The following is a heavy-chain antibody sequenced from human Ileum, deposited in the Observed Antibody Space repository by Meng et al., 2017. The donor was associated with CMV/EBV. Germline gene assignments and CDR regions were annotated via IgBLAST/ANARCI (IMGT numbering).Heavy chain of an antibody. CDR3: ARETGNCGYPTCSQGYYFDL. D-gene: IGHD2-21*01. J-gene: IGHJ2*01. CDR2: IKQDGSEK. Sequence: LSLTCAASGFTSSRNWMTWVRQAPGKGLEWVANIKQDGSEKYYVDSVKGRFTISRDNAKNSVHLQMNSLRVDDTAVYYCARETGNCGYPTCSQGYYFDLWGRGTLVTVSS. CDR1: GFTSSRNW. V-gene: IGHV3-7*01.